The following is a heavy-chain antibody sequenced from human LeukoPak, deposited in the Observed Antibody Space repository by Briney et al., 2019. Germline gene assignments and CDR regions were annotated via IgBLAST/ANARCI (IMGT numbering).Heavy chain of an antibody. V-gene: IGHV4-59*01. Sequence: SETLSLTCTVSGGSISSYYWSWIRQPPGKGLQWIGYVYYSGSTNYNPSLKSRVTISVDTSKNQFSLKLSSVTAADTAVYYCARGPYYYDSSGYSSLEYWGQGTLVTVSS. J-gene: IGHJ4*02. CDR3: ARGPYYYDSSGYSSLEY. CDR1: GGSISSYY. D-gene: IGHD3-22*01. CDR2: VYYSGST.